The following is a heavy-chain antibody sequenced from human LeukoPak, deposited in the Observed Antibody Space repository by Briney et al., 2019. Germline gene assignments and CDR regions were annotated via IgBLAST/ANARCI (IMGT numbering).Heavy chain of an antibody. CDR3: ARDRYFYGSGTYIPGEY. Sequence: GGSLRLSCAASGFTFNTYGMHWVRQAPGEGLEWVAFIRYGGSNKYYADSVKGRFTISRDSSKNTLYLQMNSLRAEDTAVYYCARDRYFYGSGTYIPGEYWGQGALVTVSS. CDR1: GFTFNTYG. CDR2: IRYGGSNK. J-gene: IGHJ4*02. D-gene: IGHD3-10*01. V-gene: IGHV3-30*02.